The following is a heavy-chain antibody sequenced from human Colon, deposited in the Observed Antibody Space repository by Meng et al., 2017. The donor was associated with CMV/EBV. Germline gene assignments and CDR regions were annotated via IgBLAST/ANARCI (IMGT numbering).Heavy chain of an antibody. J-gene: IGHJ5*02. CDR2: VSLTGERP. Sequence: KASGNIRSGGYIHWVRQAPGQGLDWVGMVSLTGERPKYAQKFQDRVTMTRDTSTSTFYMELSSLVSEDTAVYYCARMFAASSGWFDPWSQGTLVTVSS. CDR1: GNIRSGGY. V-gene: IGHV1-46*01. CDR3: ARMFAASSGWFDP. D-gene: IGHD6-6*01.